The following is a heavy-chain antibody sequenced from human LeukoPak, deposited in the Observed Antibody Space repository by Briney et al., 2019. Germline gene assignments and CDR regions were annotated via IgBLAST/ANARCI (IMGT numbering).Heavy chain of an antibody. V-gene: IGHV3-66*02. CDR2: IYSGGST. CDR3: ARSYCGGDCYSEYYFDY. Sequence: GGSLRLSCAASGFTVSSNYMSWVRQAPGKGLEWVSVIYSGGSTCYADSVKGRFTISRDNSKNTLYLQMNSLRAEDTAVYYCARSYCGGDCYSEYYFDYWGQGTLVTVSS. CDR1: GFTVSSNY. D-gene: IGHD2-21*02. J-gene: IGHJ4*02.